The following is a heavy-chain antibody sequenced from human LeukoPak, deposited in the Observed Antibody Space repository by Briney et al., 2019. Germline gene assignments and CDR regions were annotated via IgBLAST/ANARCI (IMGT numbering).Heavy chain of an antibody. J-gene: IGHJ4*02. CDR3: ATSTAAAGTD. Sequence: GGSLRLSCAVSGFTFSGFWMSWSRQAPGKGLEWVASINSDGSEGYYADVVKGRFTISRDNAQNSLYLQMNSLRAEDTAIYYCATSTAAAGTDWGQGTLVTVSS. CDR1: GFTFSGFW. CDR2: INSDGSEG. V-gene: IGHV3-7*03. D-gene: IGHD6-13*01.